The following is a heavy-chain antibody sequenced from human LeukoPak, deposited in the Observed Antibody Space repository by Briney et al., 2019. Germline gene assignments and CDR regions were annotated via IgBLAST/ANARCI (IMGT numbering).Heavy chain of an antibody. CDR2: IYPGDSDT. Sequence: GESLKISCKASGYTFTSYWIGWVRQMPGKGLEWMGIIYPGDSDTRYSPSFQGQVTISADKSISTAYLQWSSLKASDTAMYYCARTVGYQLLYYYYGMDVWGQGTTVTVSS. V-gene: IGHV5-51*01. CDR3: ARTVGYQLLYYYYGMDV. D-gene: IGHD2-2*01. CDR1: GYTFTSYW. J-gene: IGHJ6*02.